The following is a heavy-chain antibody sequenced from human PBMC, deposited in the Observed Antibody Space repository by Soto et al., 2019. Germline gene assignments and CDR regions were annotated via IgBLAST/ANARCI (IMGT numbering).Heavy chain of an antibody. CDR1: GFTFSSYW. CDR2: INSDGSST. D-gene: IGHD5-12*01. CDR3: ARDGLNDY. J-gene: IGHJ4*02. Sequence: HPVGSLRLSCAASGFTFSSYWMHWVRQAPGKGLVWVSLINSDGSSTSYADSVKGRFTISRDNAKNTLYLQMNSLRAEDTAVYYCARDGLNDYWGQGTLVTVSS. V-gene: IGHV3-74*01.